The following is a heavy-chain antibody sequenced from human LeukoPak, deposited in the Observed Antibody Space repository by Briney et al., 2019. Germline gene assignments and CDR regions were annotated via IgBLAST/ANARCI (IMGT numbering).Heavy chain of an antibody. J-gene: IGHJ4*02. V-gene: IGHV4-61*02. CDR2: IYTSGCT. CDR1: GGSISSGSYY. D-gene: IGHD3-9*01. Sequence: SQTLSLTCTVSGGSISSGSYYWRWIRQPAGKGLEWIARIYTSGCTNYNPSLKSRITISVDTSKNQFSLKLSSVTAADTAVYYCARSGYYDILTGLLYFDYWGQGTLVTVSS. CDR3: ARSGYYDILTGLLYFDY.